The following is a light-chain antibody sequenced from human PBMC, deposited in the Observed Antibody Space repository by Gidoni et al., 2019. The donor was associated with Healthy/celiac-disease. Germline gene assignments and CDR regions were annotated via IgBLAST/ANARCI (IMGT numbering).Light chain of an antibody. CDR1: QSISSY. V-gene: IGKV1-39*01. CDR3: QQSYSTPLYT. CDR2: AAS. Sequence: DIQMTQSPSSLSASVGDRATITCRASQSISSYLNWYQQKPGKAPKLLIYAASSLQSGVQSRFSGSGSGTDFTLTISSLQPEDFATYYCQQSYSTPLYTFGQXTKLEIK. J-gene: IGKJ2*01.